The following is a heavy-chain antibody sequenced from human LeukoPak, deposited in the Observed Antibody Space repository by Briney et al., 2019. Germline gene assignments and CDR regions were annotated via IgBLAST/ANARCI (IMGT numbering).Heavy chain of an antibody. CDR2: ISGSGGST. CDR3: AKVLYCSSTSCYGSSLGPPTPEYFQH. Sequence: PGRSLRLTCAASGFTFSSYAMSWVRQAPGKGLEWVSAISGSGGSTYYADSVKGRFAISRDNSKNTLYLQMNSLRAEDTAVYYCAKVLYCSSTSCYGSSLGPPTPEYFQHWGQGTLVTVSS. J-gene: IGHJ1*01. V-gene: IGHV3-23*01. D-gene: IGHD2-2*01. CDR1: GFTFSSYA.